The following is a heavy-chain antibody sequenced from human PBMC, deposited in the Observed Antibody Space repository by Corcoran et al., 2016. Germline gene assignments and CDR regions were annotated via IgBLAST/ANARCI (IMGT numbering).Heavy chain of an antibody. CDR1: GGSFSGYY. CDR3: ARGSRGGRWYYGMDV. CDR2: INHSGST. Sequence: QVQLQQWGAGLLKPSETLSLTCAVYGGSFSGYYWSWIRQPPGKGLEWIGEINHSGSTNYNPSLKSRVTISVDTSKNQFSLKLSSVTAADTAVYYCARGSRGGRWYYGMDVWGQGTTVTVSS. V-gene: IGHV4-34*01. J-gene: IGHJ6*02. D-gene: IGHD3-16*01.